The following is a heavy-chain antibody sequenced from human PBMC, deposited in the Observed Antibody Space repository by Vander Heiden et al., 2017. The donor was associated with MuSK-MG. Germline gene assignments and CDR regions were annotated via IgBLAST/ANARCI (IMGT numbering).Heavy chain of an antibody. CDR2: IYYSGST. V-gene: IGHV4-59*01. J-gene: IGHJ6*03. D-gene: IGHD3-10*01. Sequence: QVQLQESGPGLVQPSETLSLTCTVSGGAISSDYCSWIRQPPGKGLEWIGYIYYSGSTNYNPSLKSRVTISVDTSKNQFSLKLSSVTAADTAVYYCATSLYGSGSTDYYYYMDVWGKGTTVTVSS. CDR1: GGAISSDY. CDR3: ATSLYGSGSTDYYYYMDV.